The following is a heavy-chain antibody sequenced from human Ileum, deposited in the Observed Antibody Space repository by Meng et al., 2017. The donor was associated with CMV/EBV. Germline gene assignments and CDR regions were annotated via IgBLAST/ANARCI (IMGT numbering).Heavy chain of an antibody. CDR1: GFLFTTYG. J-gene: IGHJ5*01. CDR3: AKLWIDYEQLKGWFDF. V-gene: IGHV3-23*01. CDR2: ISRRGDVT. D-gene: IGHD4/OR15-4a*01. Sequence: EVQLLQSGGGLVQPGGSLRLSGAASGFLFTTYGMSWVRQAPGKGLEWVSSISRRGDVTHYADSVKGRFTISRDNSKNTVLLQMNSLRADDTAIYYCAKLWIDYEQLKGWFDFWGQGILVTVSS.